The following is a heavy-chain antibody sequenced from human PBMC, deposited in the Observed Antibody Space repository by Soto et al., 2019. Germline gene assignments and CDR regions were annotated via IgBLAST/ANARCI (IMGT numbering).Heavy chain of an antibody. J-gene: IGHJ3*02. CDR1: GGSISSYY. CDR3: ARVWGGAFDI. D-gene: IGHD3-10*01. CDR2: IYYSGST. Sequence: PSETLSLTCTVSGGSISSYYWSWIRQPPGNGLEWIGYIYYSGSTNYNPSLKSRVTISVDTSKNQFSLKLSSVTAADTAVYYCARVWGGAFDIWGQGTMVTVSS. V-gene: IGHV4-59*01.